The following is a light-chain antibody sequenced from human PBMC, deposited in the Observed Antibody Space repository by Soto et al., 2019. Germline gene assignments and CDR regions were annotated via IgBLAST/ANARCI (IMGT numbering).Light chain of an antibody. CDR2: KGS. CDR1: QSIGSW. CDR3: QQDNTYPYT. J-gene: IGKJ2*01. V-gene: IGKV1-5*03. Sequence: DIQMTQSPSTLSASVGDRVTITCRASQSIGSWLAWYQQKPGKAPNLLIYKGSSLESGVPSRFSGSGSGTEFTLTISSLQPDDFASYYCQQDNTYPYTFGQGTKLEIE.